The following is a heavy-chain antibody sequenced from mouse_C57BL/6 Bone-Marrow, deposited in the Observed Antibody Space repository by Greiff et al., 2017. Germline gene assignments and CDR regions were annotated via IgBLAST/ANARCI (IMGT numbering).Heavy chain of an antibody. CDR3: ARYSQATRAWYFDY. V-gene: IGHV7-3*01. CDR2: IRNKANGYTT. Sequence: DVKLVESGGGLVQPGGSLSLSCAASGFTFTDYYMSWVRPPPGKALEWLGFIRNKANGYTTEYSASVKGRFTISRDTSQSILYLQMNALRAEDSATYYGARYSQATRAWYFDYWGQGTTLTVSS. D-gene: IGHD3-2*02. J-gene: IGHJ2*01. CDR1: GFTFTDYY.